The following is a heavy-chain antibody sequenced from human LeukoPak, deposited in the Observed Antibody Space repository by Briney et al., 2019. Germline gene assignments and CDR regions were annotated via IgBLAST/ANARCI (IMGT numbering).Heavy chain of an antibody. CDR2: ISGSGDST. D-gene: IGHD5-12*01. CDR3: AGQWLRLGPIDY. CDR1: GFTFRSYG. Sequence: GGSLRLSCAASGFTFRSYGMTWVCQAPGKRLEWVSAISGSGDSTYYADSVKGRFTISRDNSKDTLYLQMNSLRVDDTAVYYCAGQWLRLGPIDYWGQGTLVSVSS. J-gene: IGHJ4*02. V-gene: IGHV3-23*01.